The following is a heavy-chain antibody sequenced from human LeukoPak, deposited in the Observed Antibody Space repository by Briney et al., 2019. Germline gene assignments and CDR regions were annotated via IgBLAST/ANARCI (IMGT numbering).Heavy chain of an antibody. D-gene: IGHD4-17*01. CDR3: ARDWRDNGDFHTFDI. V-gene: IGHV3-23*01. CDR1: GFTFSGYA. CDR2: FGGDGRST. Sequence: PGGSLRLSCAASGFTFSGYAMTWVRQAPGKGLEWVSAFGGDGRSTYYADAVKGRFTISRDNSKNTLYLQMSSLRAEDTAIYYCARDWRDNGDFHTFDIWGQGTMVTVSS. J-gene: IGHJ3*02.